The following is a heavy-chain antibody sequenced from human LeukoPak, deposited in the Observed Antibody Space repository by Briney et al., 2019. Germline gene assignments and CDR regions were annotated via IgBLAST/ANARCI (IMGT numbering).Heavy chain of an antibody. CDR3: AKDRYSSGSPDRDY. CDR1: GSTFSSYA. J-gene: IGHJ4*02. D-gene: IGHD6-19*01. Sequence: GGSLRLSCAASGSTFSSYAMSWVRQAPGKGLEWVSAISGSGGSTYYADSVKGRFTISRDNYKNTLYLQMNSLRAEDTAVYYCAKDRYSSGSPDRDYWGQGTLVTVSS. CDR2: ISGSGGST. V-gene: IGHV3-23*01.